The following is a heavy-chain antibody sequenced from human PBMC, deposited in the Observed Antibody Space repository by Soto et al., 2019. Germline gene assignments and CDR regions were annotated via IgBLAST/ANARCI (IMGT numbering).Heavy chain of an antibody. Sequence: SVKVSCKASGGSFRTYTTSWVRQAPGQGLEWMGGIIPIFGTVNYAQKFQGRVTITADESTSTAYMELRNLRSEDTAVYYCKRDRGGTRPYYPLPVRGQRPTVTVS. D-gene: IGHD1-26*01. CDR2: IIPIFGTV. CDR1: GGSFRTYT. V-gene: IGHV1-69*13. J-gene: IGHJ6*02. CDR3: KRDRGGTRPYYPLPV.